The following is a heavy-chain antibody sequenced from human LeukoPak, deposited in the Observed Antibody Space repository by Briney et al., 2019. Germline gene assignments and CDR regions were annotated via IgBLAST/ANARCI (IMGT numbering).Heavy chain of an antibody. CDR2: IYYSGST. Sequence: SETLSLTCTVSGGSISSRSYYWGWIRQPPGKGLEWIGIIYYSGSTYSNPSLRSRVTISVDTSENQFSLKLSSVTAADTAVYYCAREVDAAAAYNWFDPWGQGTLVTVSS. CDR3: AREVDAAAAYNWFDP. J-gene: IGHJ5*02. CDR1: GGSISSRSYY. V-gene: IGHV4-39*01. D-gene: IGHD2-2*01.